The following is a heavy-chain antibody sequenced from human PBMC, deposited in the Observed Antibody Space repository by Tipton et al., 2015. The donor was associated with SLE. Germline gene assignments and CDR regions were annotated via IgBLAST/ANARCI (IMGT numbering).Heavy chain of an antibody. CDR2: IYKTGIT. Sequence: TLSLPCLVSGDSITDQYWVWIRQPPGRGLAWMGYIYKTGITSYDPSLKSRVSISVDTSKNQISLKLNSVTTADTAVYYCARANTFFGGGMDVWGQGTPVTVSS. CDR3: ARANTFFGGGMDV. V-gene: IGHV4-59*11. J-gene: IGHJ6*02. D-gene: IGHD3-3*01. CDR1: GDSITDQY.